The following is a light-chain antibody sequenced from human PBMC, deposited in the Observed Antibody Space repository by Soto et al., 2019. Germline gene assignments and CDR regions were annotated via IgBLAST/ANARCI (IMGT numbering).Light chain of an antibody. Sequence: FLMTPYPDSLAVSLGDKATLNCKPTQNVLSSSNNENYLAWFQQRPGQPPRLLIYWASTRKSGVPDRFSGSGSGTDFTLTITSLQAEDVGVYYCQKYHSDPITFGQGTRLENK. V-gene: IGKV4-1*01. CDR1: QNVLSSSNNENY. CDR2: WAS. J-gene: IGKJ5*01. CDR3: QKYHSDPIT.